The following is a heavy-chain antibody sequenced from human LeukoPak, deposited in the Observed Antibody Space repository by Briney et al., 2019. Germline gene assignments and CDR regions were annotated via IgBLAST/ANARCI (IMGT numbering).Heavy chain of an antibody. Sequence: SQTLSLTCTVSGGSIFTDDIYWSWIRQPPGRGLEWIGYIYYSGSTYYNPSLKSRVTILLDTSENHFSLKLTSVTAADTAVYYCARASVTYYYYYYMDVWGKGTTVTVSS. V-gene: IGHV4-30-4*01. CDR1: GGSIFTDDIY. J-gene: IGHJ6*03. CDR3: ARASVTYYYYYYMDV. CDR2: IYYSGST. D-gene: IGHD4-11*01.